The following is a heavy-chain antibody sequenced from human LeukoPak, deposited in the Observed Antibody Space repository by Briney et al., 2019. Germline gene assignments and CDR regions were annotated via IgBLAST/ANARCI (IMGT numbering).Heavy chain of an antibody. CDR3: ARKASHFSYGLGAIDY. D-gene: IGHD5-18*01. CDR1: GGSFSDHY. V-gene: IGHV4-34*01. CDR2: INHSGTT. Sequence: SETLSLTCAVYGGSFSDHYSNWIRQPPGKGLEWIGEINHSGTTNYNASLKSRVTISVDTSKNHFSLKLNSMTAADTAVYYCARKASHFSYGLGAIDYWGQGNLVTVSS. J-gene: IGHJ4*02.